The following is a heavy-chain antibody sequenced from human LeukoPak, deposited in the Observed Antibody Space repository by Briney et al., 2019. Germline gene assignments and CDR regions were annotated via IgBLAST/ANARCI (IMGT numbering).Heavy chain of an antibody. Sequence: GGSLRLSYAASGFTFSRYWMHWVRQAPGKGLEWVSRVNGDGSTTTYADSVKGRFTISRDNAKNTLYLQMNSLRVEDTAVYYCAVKGGYNDLDAPFDYWGPGTLVTVSS. J-gene: IGHJ4*02. CDR2: VNGDGSTT. V-gene: IGHV3-74*01. CDR3: AVKGGYNDLDAPFDY. D-gene: IGHD5-12*01. CDR1: GFTFSRYW.